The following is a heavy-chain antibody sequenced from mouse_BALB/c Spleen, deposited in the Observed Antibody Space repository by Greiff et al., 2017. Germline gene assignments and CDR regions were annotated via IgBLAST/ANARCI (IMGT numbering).Heavy chain of an antibody. CDR2: INPSNGGT. J-gene: IGHJ4*01. CDR1: GYTFTSYY. D-gene: IGHD1-1*01. Sequence: QVQLQQSGAELVKPGASVKLSCKASGYTFTSYYMYWVKQRPGQGLEWIGEINPSNGGTNFNEKFKSKATLTVDKSSSTAYMQLSSLTSEDSAVYYCTIITTVVAREDAMDYWGQGTSVTVSS. CDR3: TIITTVVAREDAMDY. V-gene: IGHV1S16*01.